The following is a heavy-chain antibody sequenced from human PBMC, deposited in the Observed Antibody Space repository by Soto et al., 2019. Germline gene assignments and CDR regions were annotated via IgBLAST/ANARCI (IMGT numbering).Heavy chain of an antibody. CDR2: IDSNGGS. CDR3: VRQGFGRLHGLVDV. J-gene: IGHJ6*02. Sequence: QVQLQKSGPGLVKPSETLSLTCTVSDDSSSSYKWSWIRQPPGGRLEWIGYIDSNGGSSYNPSLQSRVTISIYTSTKQVSLKLSSVTAADTAVYYCVRQGFGRLHGLVDVWGQGTTVTVSS. V-gene: IGHV4-59*08. D-gene: IGHD3-10*01. CDR1: DDSSSSYK.